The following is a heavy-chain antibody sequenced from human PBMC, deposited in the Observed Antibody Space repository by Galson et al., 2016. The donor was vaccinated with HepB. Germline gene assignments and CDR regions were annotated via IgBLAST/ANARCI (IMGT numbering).Heavy chain of an antibody. D-gene: IGHD6-13*01. CDR2: IWYDGSNK. V-gene: IGHV3-33*01. J-gene: IGHJ4*02. Sequence: SLRLSCTASGFTSNSFGMHWVRQAPGKGLERVAVIWYDGSNKYYGDSVKGRFTISRDNSKNTLYLQMNSLRAEDTAIYYCAREAPIAAPGANDCWGQGTQVTVSS. CDR1: GFTSNSFG. CDR3: AREAPIAAPGANDC.